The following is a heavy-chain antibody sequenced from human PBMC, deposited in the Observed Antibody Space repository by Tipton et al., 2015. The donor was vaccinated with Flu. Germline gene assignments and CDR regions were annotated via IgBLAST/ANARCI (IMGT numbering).Heavy chain of an antibody. J-gene: IGHJ4*02. CDR3: AREGDYYDSSGPISLFYY. CDR1: GGSFSGYY. V-gene: IGHV4-31*11. Sequence: LRLSCAVYGGSFSGYYWSWIHQHPGKGLEWIGYIYYSGSTYYNPSLKSRVTISVDTSKNQFSLKLSSVTAADTAVYYYAREGDYYDSSGPISLFYYWGQGTLVTVSS. D-gene: IGHD3-22*01. CDR2: IYYSGST.